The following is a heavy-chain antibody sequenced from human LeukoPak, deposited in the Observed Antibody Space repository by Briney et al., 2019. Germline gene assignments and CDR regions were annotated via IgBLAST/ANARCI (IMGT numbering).Heavy chain of an antibody. V-gene: IGHV4-34*01. Sequence: PSETLSLTCAVYGGSFSGYYWSWIRQPPGKGLEWIGEINHSGSTNYNPSLKSRVTISVDTSKNQFSLKLSSVTAADTAVYYCARVPGGSYRRGIDYWGQGTLVTVSS. CDR1: GGSFSGYY. J-gene: IGHJ4*02. CDR2: INHSGST. D-gene: IGHD1-26*01. CDR3: ARVPGGSYRRGIDY.